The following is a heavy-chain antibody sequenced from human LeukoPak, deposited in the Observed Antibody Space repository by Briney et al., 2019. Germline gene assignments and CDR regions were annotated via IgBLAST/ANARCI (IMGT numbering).Heavy chain of an antibody. CDR1: EFTFSSYW. CDR2: INGRGIT. D-gene: IGHD4-17*01. CDR3: AKGRQTGDYFTSDY. Sequence: PGGSLRLSCAASEFTFSSYWMSWVRQAPGEGLEWLSAINGRGITYYAGSVKGRFTISRDNSENTLYLQMNSLTVDDTAVYFCAKGRQTGDYFTSDYWGQGTLVTVSS. V-gene: IGHV3-23*01. J-gene: IGHJ4*02.